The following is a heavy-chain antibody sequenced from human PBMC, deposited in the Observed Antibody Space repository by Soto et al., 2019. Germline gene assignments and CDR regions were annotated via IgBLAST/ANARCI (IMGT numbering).Heavy chain of an antibody. V-gene: IGHV4-39*01. D-gene: IGHD3-9*01. CDR2: IYYSGST. CDR3: AVRYFGGYYYYYGMDV. J-gene: IGHJ6*02. Sequence: ASETLSLTCTVSGGSISSSSYYWGWIRQPPGKGLEWIGSIYYSGSTYYNPSLKSRVTISVDTSKNQFSLKLSSVTAADTAVYYCAVRYFGGYYYYYGMDVWGQGTTVTVSS. CDR1: GGSISSSSYY.